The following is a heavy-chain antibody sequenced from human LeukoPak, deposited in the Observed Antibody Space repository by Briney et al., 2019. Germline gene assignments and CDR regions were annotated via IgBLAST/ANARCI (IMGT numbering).Heavy chain of an antibody. Sequence: GGSPRLSCAASGFTFSSYWMSWVRQAPGKGLEWVANIKQDGSEKYYVDSVKGRFTISRDNAKNSLYLQMNSLRAEDTAVYYCARIVVVVNNWFDPWGQGTLVTVSS. D-gene: IGHD3-22*01. CDR2: IKQDGSEK. CDR1: GFTFSSYW. V-gene: IGHV3-7*01. CDR3: ARIVVVVNNWFDP. J-gene: IGHJ5*02.